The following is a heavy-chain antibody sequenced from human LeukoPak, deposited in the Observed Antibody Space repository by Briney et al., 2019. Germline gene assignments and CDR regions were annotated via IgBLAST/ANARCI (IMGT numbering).Heavy chain of an antibody. Sequence: PGGSLRLSCVAPGFIVSSNSMTWVRQAPGKGLEWVSIIYGGFTTYYADSVKGRITISRDNSKNTLYLQMNSLTAEDTAVYYCARVSCSSTSCYLDYWGQGTLVTVSS. D-gene: IGHD2-2*01. V-gene: IGHV3-53*01. CDR1: GFIVSSNS. CDR3: ARVSCSSTSCYLDY. J-gene: IGHJ4*02. CDR2: IYGGFTT.